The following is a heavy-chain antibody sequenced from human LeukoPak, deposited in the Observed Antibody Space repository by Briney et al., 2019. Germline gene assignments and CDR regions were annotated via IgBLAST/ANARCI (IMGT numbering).Heavy chain of an antibody. D-gene: IGHD1-7*01. V-gene: IGHV3-30-3*01. CDR2: ISYDVSNK. J-gene: IGHJ4*02. CDR3: ARGGYNWNFGDY. Sequence: PGGSLRLSCAASGFTFSTYAMHWVRHAPGKGLEGVALISYDVSNKYYADSVKGRFTISRDNSKDTLYLQMNSLRTEDTAVYYCARGGYNWNFGDYWGQGTLVTVSS. CDR1: GFTFSTYA.